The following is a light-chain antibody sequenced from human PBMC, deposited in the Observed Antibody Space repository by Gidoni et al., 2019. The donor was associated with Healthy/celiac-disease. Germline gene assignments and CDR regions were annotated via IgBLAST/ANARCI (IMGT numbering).Light chain of an antibody. J-gene: IGLJ2*01. Sequence: SYELTQPPSVSVSPGQTASITCSGDKLGDKYACWYQQKPGQSPVLVIYQDSKRPSGIPERFSGSNSGNTATLTISGTQAMEEADYYCQAWDSSTEVVFGGGTKLTVL. CDR2: QDS. V-gene: IGLV3-1*01. CDR1: KLGDKY. CDR3: QAWDSSTEVV.